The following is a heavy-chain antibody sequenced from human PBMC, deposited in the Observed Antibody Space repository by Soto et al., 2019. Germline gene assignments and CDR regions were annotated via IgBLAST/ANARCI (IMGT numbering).Heavy chain of an antibody. CDR2: IYHSGST. J-gene: IGHJ4*02. D-gene: IGHD3-16*02. CDR3: ARGAPLMITFGGVIVTVSDYFDY. Sequence: SETLSLTCAVSSGSISSSNWWSWVRQPPGKGLEWIGEIYHSGSTNYNPSLKSRVTISVDKSKNQFSLKLSSVTAADTAVYYCARGAPLMITFGGVIVTVSDYFDYWGQGTLVTVSS. V-gene: IGHV4-4*02. CDR1: SGSISSSNW.